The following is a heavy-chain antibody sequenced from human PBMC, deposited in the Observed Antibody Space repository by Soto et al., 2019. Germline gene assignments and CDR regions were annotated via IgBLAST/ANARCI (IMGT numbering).Heavy chain of an antibody. V-gene: IGHV3-30-3*02. J-gene: IGHJ1*01. CDR3: AKGLRFMEH. D-gene: IGHD1-1*01. CDR2: ISNDGMNT. CDR1: GFTFSSYA. Sequence: GGSLRLSCVASGFTFSSYALHWVRQAPGKGLEWVALISNDGMNTFYADSVKGRMTVSRDKAEKTMYLQMNSLTAEDTAVYYCAKGLRFMEHWGQGTVVTVSS.